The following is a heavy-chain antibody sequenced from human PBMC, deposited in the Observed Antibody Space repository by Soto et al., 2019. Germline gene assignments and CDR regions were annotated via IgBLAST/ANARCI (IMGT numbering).Heavy chain of an antibody. D-gene: IGHD3-16*01. CDR3: VRDQDTFGQAVFDS. Sequence: PGGSLRLSCVVSGFTLNSRWMHWVRQTPGKGLVWLSRIQPDGSTTNYADSVKGRFTISRDNAKNTLYLHMNSLRPEDTAMYYCVRDQDTFGQAVFDSWGQGTLVTVSS. J-gene: IGHJ4*02. CDR1: GFTLNSRW. V-gene: IGHV3-74*01. CDR2: IQPDGSTT.